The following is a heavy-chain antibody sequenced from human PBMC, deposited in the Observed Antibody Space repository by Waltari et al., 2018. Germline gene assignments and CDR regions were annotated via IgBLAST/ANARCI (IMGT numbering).Heavy chain of an antibody. CDR3: VRGRGELELEPLFDD. V-gene: IGHV4-59*01. D-gene: IGHD1-7*01. Sequence: QVQLQESGPGLVKPWETLSLTCTVSGGPRSRVYWTWTRQVPGKGLEWIGYKYSEGIANYNPSLRSRVDISEDKSKSQFFLRLASVTAADSAIYYCVRGRGELELEPLFDDWGQGTLVTVSS. CDR1: GGPRSRVY. CDR2: KYSEGIA. J-gene: IGHJ4*02.